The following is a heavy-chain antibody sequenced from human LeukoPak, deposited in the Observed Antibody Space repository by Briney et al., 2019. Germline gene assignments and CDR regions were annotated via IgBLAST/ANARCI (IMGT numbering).Heavy chain of an antibody. CDR1: GYSFTSYW. Sequence: GESLKISCKGSGYSFTSYWIGWVRQMPGKGLEWMGIFYPGDSDTRYSPSFQGQVTISADKSISTAYLQWSSLKASDTAMYYCARHYYGSGSNNWFDPWGQGTLVTVSS. CDR3: ARHYYGSGSNNWFDP. CDR2: FYPGDSDT. D-gene: IGHD3-10*01. V-gene: IGHV5-51*01. J-gene: IGHJ5*02.